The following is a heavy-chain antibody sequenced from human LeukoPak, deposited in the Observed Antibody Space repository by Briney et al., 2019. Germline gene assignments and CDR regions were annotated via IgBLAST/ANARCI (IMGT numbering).Heavy chain of an antibody. CDR3: AREGDSSGYCSDW. J-gene: IGHJ4*02. V-gene: IGHV3-66*01. CDR1: GFTVSSNC. D-gene: IGHD3-22*01. Sequence: GGSLRLSCAASGFTVSSNCMSWVRQAPGKGLEWVSDIYSGGSTYYADSVKGRFTISRDNSKNTLYLQMNSLRAEDTAVYYCAREGDSSGYCSDWWGQGTLVTVSS. CDR2: IYSGGST.